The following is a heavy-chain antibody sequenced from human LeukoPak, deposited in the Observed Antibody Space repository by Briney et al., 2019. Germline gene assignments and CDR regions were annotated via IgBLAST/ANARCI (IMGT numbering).Heavy chain of an antibody. J-gene: IGHJ4*02. Sequence: ASVKVSCKASGYTFTGYYMHWVRQAPGQGLEWMGWISAYNGNTNYAQKLQGRATMTTDTSTSTAYMELRSLRSDDTAVYYCVVGQLWLGWSLDYWGQGTLVTVSS. CDR3: VVGQLWLGWSLDY. CDR1: GYTFTGYY. D-gene: IGHD5-18*01. V-gene: IGHV1-18*04. CDR2: ISAYNGNT.